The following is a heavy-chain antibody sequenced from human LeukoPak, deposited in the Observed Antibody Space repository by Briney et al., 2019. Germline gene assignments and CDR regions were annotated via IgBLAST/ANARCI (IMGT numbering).Heavy chain of an antibody. D-gene: IGHD3-10*01. Sequence: SETLSLTCSVSGDSMDSYDWNWVRQAPDRGLEWIGYMYSSGITNYHPSLKSRVSISVDTSLKQVSLDLNSVAAADTAVYYCARMVYSSGNYVFDYWGQGKLVTVSS. CDR1: GDSMDSYD. J-gene: IGHJ4*02. CDR2: MYSSGIT. CDR3: ARMVYSSGNYVFDY. V-gene: IGHV4-59*01.